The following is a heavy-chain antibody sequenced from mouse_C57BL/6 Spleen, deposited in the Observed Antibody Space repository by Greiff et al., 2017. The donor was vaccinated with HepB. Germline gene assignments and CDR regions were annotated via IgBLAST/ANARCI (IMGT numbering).Heavy chain of an antibody. CDR1: GYTFTSYW. J-gene: IGHJ2*01. CDR2: IDPSDSYT. V-gene: IGHV1-69*01. D-gene: IGHD1-1*01. Sequence: QVQLQQPGAELVMPGASVKLSCKASGYTFTSYWMHWVKQTPGQGLEWIGEIDPSDSYTNYNQKFKGKSTLTVDKSSSTAYMQLSSLTSEDSAVYYCALTTVVEGDYWGQGTTLTVSS. CDR3: ALTTVVEGDY.